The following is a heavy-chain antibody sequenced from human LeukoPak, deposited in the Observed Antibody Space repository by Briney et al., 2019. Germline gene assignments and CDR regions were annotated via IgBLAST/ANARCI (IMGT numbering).Heavy chain of an antibody. CDR3: ARYSSSWYGPGHTHFDY. CDR2: IYTSGST. CDR1: GDSISSYY. Sequence: SETLSLTCAVSGDSISSYYWSWIRQPAGKGLEWIGRIYTSGSTNYNPSLKSRVTMSVDTSKNQFSLKLSSVTAADTAVYYCARYSSSWYGPGHTHFDYWGQGTLVTVSS. D-gene: IGHD6-13*01. V-gene: IGHV4-4*07. J-gene: IGHJ4*02.